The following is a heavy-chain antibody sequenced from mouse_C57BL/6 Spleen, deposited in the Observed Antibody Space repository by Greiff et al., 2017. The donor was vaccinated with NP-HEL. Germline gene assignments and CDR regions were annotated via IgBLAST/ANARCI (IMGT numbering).Heavy chain of an antibody. CDR1: GFTFSDYG. CDR2: ISSGSSTI. V-gene: IGHV5-17*01. Sequence: EVKLVESGGGLVKPGGSLKLSCAASGFTFSDYGMHWVRQAPEKGLEWVAYISSGSSTIYYADTVKGRFTISRDNAKNTLFLQMTSLRSEDTAMYYCARGPITTVVATDAMDYWGQGTSVTVSS. CDR3: ARGPITTVVATDAMDY. J-gene: IGHJ4*01. D-gene: IGHD1-1*01.